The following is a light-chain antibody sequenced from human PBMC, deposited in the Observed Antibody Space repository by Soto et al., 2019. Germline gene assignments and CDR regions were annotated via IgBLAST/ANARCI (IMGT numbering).Light chain of an antibody. J-gene: IGLJ1*01. CDR1: SSNIGNNY. CDR2: ENN. CDR3: GTWDSSLSAYV. V-gene: IGLV1-51*02. Sequence: QSVLTQPPSVSAARGQKVTIACCGSSSNIGNNYVSWYQQLPGTAPKLLIYENNKRPSGIPDRFSGSKSGTSATLGITGLQTGDEADYYCGTWDSSLSAYVFGTGTKVTVL.